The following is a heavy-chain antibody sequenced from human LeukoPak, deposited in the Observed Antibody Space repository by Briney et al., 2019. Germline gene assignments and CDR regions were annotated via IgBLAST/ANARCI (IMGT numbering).Heavy chain of an antibody. CDR1: GGAFSSYA. Sequence: SVKVSCKASGGAFSSYAISWVRQAPGQGLEWMGGIIPIFGTANYAQKFQGRVTITTDESTSTAYMELSSLRSEDPAVYYCARQNWGNFDYWGQGNLVTVSS. CDR2: IIPIFGTA. J-gene: IGHJ4*02. D-gene: IGHD7-27*01. CDR3: ARQNWGNFDY. V-gene: IGHV1-69*05.